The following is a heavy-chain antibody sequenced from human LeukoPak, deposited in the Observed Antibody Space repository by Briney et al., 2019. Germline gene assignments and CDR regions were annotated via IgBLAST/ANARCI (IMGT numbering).Heavy chain of an antibody. Sequence: GASVKVSCKVSGYTLTELSVHWVRQAPGKGLEWMGGFDPEDGETIYAQKFQGRVTMTEDTSTDTAYMELSSLRSEDTAVYYCATVVGPTNWFDPWGQGTLVTVSS. CDR3: ATVVGPTNWFDP. CDR1: GYTLTELS. D-gene: IGHD1-26*01. CDR2: FDPEDGET. V-gene: IGHV1-24*01. J-gene: IGHJ5*02.